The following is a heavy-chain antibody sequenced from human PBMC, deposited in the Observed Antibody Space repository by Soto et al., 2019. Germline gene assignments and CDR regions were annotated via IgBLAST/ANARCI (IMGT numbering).Heavy chain of an antibody. CDR3: AKIPHSSSWYLDVFDI. V-gene: IGHV3-23*01. CDR2: ISGSGGST. J-gene: IGHJ3*02. Sequence: EVQLLESGGGLVQPGGSLRLSCAASGFTFSSYAMSWVRQAPGKGLEWVSAISGSGGSTYYADSVKGRFTISRDNSKNTLYLQMNSLRAEDTAVYYCAKIPHSSSWYLDVFDIWGQGTMVTLSS. D-gene: IGHD6-13*01. CDR1: GFTFSSYA.